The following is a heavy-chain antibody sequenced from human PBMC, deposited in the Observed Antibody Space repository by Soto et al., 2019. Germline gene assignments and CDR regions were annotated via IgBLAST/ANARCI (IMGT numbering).Heavy chain of an antibody. V-gene: IGHV2-5*02. Sequence: QISLKESGPTLVKPTQSLTLTCTLSGFSITTSGVGVGWVRQPPGKALEWLALIYWDDDQRFCPSLKSRLAISKDIANTPVVLTMTNVDPVDTGTYFCAHTTGPYGDYLFDYWGHGTLVTVSS. D-gene: IGHD4-17*01. CDR3: AHTTGPYGDYLFDY. CDR2: IYWDDDQ. CDR1: GFSITTSGVG. J-gene: IGHJ4*01.